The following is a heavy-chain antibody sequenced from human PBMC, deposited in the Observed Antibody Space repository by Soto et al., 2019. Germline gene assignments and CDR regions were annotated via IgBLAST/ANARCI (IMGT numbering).Heavy chain of an antibody. Sequence: GGSLRLSCAAPGFTFTNYAMSWVRQAPGKGLVWVSRINSDGSSTSYADSVKGRFTISRDNAKNTLYLQMNSLRAEDTAVYYCVRTSLVVAAATREDYWGQGTLVTVSS. V-gene: IGHV3-74*01. CDR2: INSDGSST. J-gene: IGHJ4*02. D-gene: IGHD2-15*01. CDR3: VRTSLVVAAATREDY. CDR1: GFTFTNYA.